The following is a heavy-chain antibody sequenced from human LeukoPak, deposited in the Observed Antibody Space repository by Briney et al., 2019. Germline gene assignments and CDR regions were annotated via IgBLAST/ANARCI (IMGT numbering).Heavy chain of an antibody. V-gene: IGHV3-23*01. J-gene: IGHJ4*02. CDR1: GFTFSDYS. Sequence: GGSLRLSCAASGFTFSDYSMNWVRQAPGKGLEWVAGISDSGGRTNYADSVKGRFTISRDNSKNTLYLQMNSLRAEDTAVYFCAKRGVVIRVILVGFHKEAYYFDSWGQGALVTVSS. CDR3: AKRGVVIRVILVGFHKEAYYFDS. D-gene: IGHD3-22*01. CDR2: ISDSGGRT.